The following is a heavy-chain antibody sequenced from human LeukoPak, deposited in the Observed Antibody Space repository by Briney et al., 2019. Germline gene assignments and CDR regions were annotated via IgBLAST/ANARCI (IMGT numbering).Heavy chain of an antibody. CDR3: AKVGPAGALDKYYFDY. CDR2: VYYSGTT. D-gene: IGHD2-8*02. V-gene: IGHV4-59*08. J-gene: IGHJ4*02. CDR1: GGSISSYY. Sequence: PSETLSLTCTVSGGSISSYYWSWIRQPPGKGLEWIGYVYYSGTTNYNPSLKSRVTISADTSKNQFSLKLSSVTAADTAVYYCAKVGPAGALDKYYFDYWGQGTLVTVSS.